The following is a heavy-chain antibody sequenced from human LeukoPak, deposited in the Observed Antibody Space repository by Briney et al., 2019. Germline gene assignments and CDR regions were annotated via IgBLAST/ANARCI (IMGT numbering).Heavy chain of an antibody. Sequence: PGGSLRLSCAASGFTFSSYGMHWVRQAPGKGLEWVAVISYDGSNKYYADSVKGRFTISRDNSKNTLYLQMNSLRAEDTAVYYCARAKSRDTAMVSLDYWGQGTLVTVSS. CDR3: ARAKSRDTAMVSLDY. D-gene: IGHD5-18*01. J-gene: IGHJ4*02. CDR2: ISYDGSNK. CDR1: GFTFSSYG. V-gene: IGHV3-30*03.